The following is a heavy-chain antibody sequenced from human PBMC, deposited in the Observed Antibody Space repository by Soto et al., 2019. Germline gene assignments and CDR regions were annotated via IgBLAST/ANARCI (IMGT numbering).Heavy chain of an antibody. Sequence: EVQLVQSGAEVKKPGESLKISCKGSGYSFTSYWIGWVRQMPGKGLEWMGIIYPGDSDTRYSPSFQGQVTISADKSISTAYLQWSSLKASDTAMYYCARSPLHCSGGSCYSGTLFYYYDSSGVFDYWGQGTLVTVSS. J-gene: IGHJ4*02. V-gene: IGHV5-51*01. CDR2: IYPGDSDT. D-gene: IGHD2-15*01. CDR3: ARSPLHCSGGSCYSGTLFYYYDSSGVFDY. CDR1: GYSFTSYW.